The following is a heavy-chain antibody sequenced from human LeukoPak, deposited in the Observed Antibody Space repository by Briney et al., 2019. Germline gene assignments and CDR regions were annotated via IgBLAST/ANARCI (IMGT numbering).Heavy chain of an antibody. J-gene: IGHJ6*02. CDR1: GFTFSNYF. Sequence: SGGSLRLSCVASGFTFSNYFMTWVRQAPGKGLEWVANIKEDGSKGYYMGSLKGRFTISRDNANNSLFLQMNSLRAEDTAVYYCAKYGYYTAGMDVWGQGTSVTVSS. CDR2: IKEDGSKG. V-gene: IGHV3-7*01. D-gene: IGHD4-17*01. CDR3: AKYGYYTAGMDV.